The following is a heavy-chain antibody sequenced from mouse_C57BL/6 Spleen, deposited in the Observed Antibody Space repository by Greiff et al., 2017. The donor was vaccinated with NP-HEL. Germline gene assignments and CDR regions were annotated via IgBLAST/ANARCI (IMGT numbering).Heavy chain of an antibody. CDR3: ARSHYYGSSSGFAY. V-gene: IGHV1-80*01. CDR2: IYPGDGDT. Sequence: VMLVESGAELVKPGASVKISCKASGYAFSSYWMNWVKQRPGKGLEWIGQIYPGDGDTNYNGKFKGKATLTADKSSSTAYMQLSSLTSEDSAVYFCARSHYYGSSSGFAYWGQGTLVTVSA. J-gene: IGHJ3*01. CDR1: GYAFSSYW. D-gene: IGHD1-1*01.